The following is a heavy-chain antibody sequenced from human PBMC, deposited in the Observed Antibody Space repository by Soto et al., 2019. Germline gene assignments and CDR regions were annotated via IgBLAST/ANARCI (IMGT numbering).Heavy chain of an antibody. Sequence: QVQLVQSGAEVKKPGSSVKVSCKASGGSLSNYGTSWVRQAPGQGLEWMGGIIPVFGTANYAQKVQGRVTITADESTSIVYMDVTSLRSEYTAVYYCARGDATKIVVTTYYAMDVWGQGTTVTVSS. CDR3: ARGDATKIVVTTYYAMDV. D-gene: IGHD3-9*01. J-gene: IGHJ6*02. CDR2: IIPVFGTA. CDR1: GGSLSNYG. V-gene: IGHV1-69*12.